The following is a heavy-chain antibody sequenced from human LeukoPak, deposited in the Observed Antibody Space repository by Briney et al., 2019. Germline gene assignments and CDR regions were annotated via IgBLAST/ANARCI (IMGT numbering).Heavy chain of an antibody. CDR2: ISSSGSYI. Sequence: GGSLRLSCAASGFTFSSYSMNWVRQAPGKGLEWVSSISSSGSYIYYADSVKGRFTISRDNAKNSLYLQMNSLRAEDTAVYYCARDGWADYWGQGTLVTVSS. D-gene: IGHD6-19*01. CDR1: GFTFSSYS. V-gene: IGHV3-21*01. J-gene: IGHJ4*02. CDR3: ARDGWADY.